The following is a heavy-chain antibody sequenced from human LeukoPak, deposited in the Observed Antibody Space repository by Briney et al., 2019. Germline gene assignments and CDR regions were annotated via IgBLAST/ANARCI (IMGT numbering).Heavy chain of an antibody. CDR3: ARVARSGYCSGGSCYTRNWYFDL. CDR2: IHSTGAT. V-gene: IGHV4-59*01. D-gene: IGHD2-15*01. J-gene: IGHJ2*01. CDR1: GGLITNYY. Sequence: SETLSLTCTVSGGLITNYYWDWIRQPPGRGLEWVGYIHSTGATSYNPSLKSRVTISVDTSKNQFSLKLSSVTAADTAVYYCARVARSGYCSGGSCYTRNWYFDLWGRGTLVTVSS.